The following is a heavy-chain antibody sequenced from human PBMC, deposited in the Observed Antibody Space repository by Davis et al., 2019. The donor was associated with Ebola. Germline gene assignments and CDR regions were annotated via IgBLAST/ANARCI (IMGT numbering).Heavy chain of an antibody. CDR2: IRTRTNRYAT. CDR3: TKLDYGMDA. CDR1: GFSFSISA. J-gene: IGHJ6*02. V-gene: IGHV3-73*01. Sequence: GESLKISCAASGFSFSISAIHWVRQAPGKGPEWVGRIRTRTNRYATAYAAPVKGRFTVSRDDSKNMAYLEMNSLTTEDSAVYFCTKLDYGMDAWGLGTTVIVSS.